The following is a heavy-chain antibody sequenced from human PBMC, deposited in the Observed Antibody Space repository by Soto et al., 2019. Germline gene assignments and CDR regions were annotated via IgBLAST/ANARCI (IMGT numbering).Heavy chain of an antibody. V-gene: IGHV4-39*07. CDR2: KYYSGST. CDR3: ARLYGLDAFDI. J-gene: IGHJ3*02. D-gene: IGHD4-17*01. Sequence: SETLSLTCTVSGGSISSSSYYWGWIRKPPGKGLKWIGSKYYSGSTYYSPSLKSRFTISVDTSMNQFSLKLSSVTAADTAVYYCARLYGLDAFDIWGQGTMVT. CDR1: GGSISSSSYY.